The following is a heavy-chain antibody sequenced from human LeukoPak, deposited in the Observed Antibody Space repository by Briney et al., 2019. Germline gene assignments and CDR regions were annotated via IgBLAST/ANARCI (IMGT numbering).Heavy chain of an antibody. CDR3: AKDAMTLENRWNYRSKTDHEY. J-gene: IGHJ4*02. CDR2: ISNSGDST. D-gene: IGHD1-7*01. CDR1: GFTFSSYA. Sequence: TGGSLRLSCAASGFTFSSYAMSWVRQAPGKGLEWVSTISNSGDSTYYGDSVRGRFTISRDNSQNMLYLQMNSLRAEDTAIYYCAKDAMTLENRWNYRSKTDHEYWGQGTLVAVSS. V-gene: IGHV3-23*01.